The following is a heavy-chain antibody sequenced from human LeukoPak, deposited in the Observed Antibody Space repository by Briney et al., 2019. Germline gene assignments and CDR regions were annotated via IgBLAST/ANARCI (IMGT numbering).Heavy chain of an antibody. V-gene: IGHV3-21*01. CDR3: ARNPHSYYDSSGYLGDAFDI. Sequence: GGSLRLSCAASGFTFSSYSMTWVRQAPGKGLEWVSSISSSSSYIYYADSVKGRFTISRDNAKNSLYLQMNSLRAEDTAVYYCARNPHSYYDSSGYLGDAFDIWGQGTMVTVSS. D-gene: IGHD3-22*01. CDR1: GFTFSSYS. J-gene: IGHJ3*02. CDR2: ISSSSSYI.